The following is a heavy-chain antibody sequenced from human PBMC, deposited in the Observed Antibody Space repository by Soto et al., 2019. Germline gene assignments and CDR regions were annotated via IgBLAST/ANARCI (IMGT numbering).Heavy chain of an antibody. J-gene: IGHJ6*02. CDR1: GYTFTGYY. V-gene: IGHV1-2*02. D-gene: IGHD6-6*01. Sequence: WASVKVSCKASGYTFTGYYMHWVRQAPGQGLEWMGWINPNSGGTNYAQKFQGRVTMTRDTSISTAYMELSRLRSDDTAVYYCARDSSSSRNYYYYGMDVWGQGTTVTVSS. CDR3: ARDSSSSRNYYYYGMDV. CDR2: INPNSGGT.